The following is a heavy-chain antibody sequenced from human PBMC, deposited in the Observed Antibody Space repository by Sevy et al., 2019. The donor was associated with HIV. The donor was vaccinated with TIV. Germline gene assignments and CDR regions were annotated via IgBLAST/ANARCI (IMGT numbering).Heavy chain of an antibody. V-gene: IGHV1-69*13. D-gene: IGHD2-2*01. J-gene: IGHJ6*02. CDR2: IIPIFGTV. Sequence: ASVKVSCKASGGTFSSYAISWVRQAPGQGLEWMGGIIPIFGTVNYAQKFQGRVTITADESTSTAYMELSSLISEDTAVYYRARATKGYCSTTSCYEDYYYYYAMDVWGQGTTVTFSS. CDR3: ARATKGYCSTTSCYEDYYYYYAMDV. CDR1: GGTFSSYA.